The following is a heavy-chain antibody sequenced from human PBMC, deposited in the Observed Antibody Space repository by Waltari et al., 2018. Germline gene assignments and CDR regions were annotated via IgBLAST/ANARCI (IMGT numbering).Heavy chain of an antibody. Sequence: WGWIRQPLGKGLGWLGNMQYSGGTCYNQSLKSRVTISLDTSKNQLSLRLSSVSAADTAVYWCGRIGFGDDGGYFQHWGQGTLVTVSS. D-gene: IGHD4-17*01. CDR3: GRIGFGDDGGYFQH. J-gene: IGHJ1*01. V-gene: IGHV4-39*01. CDR2: MQYSGGT.